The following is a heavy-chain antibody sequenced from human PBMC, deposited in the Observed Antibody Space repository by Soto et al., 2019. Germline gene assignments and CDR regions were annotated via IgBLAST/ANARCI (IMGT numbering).Heavy chain of an antibody. D-gene: IGHD3-10*01. CDR1: RDSFTSYW. V-gene: IGHV5-51*01. CDR3: ARLTIVRGVITNYYYYYGMDV. Sequence: EESLKISSKGSRDSFTSYWIGWVRQMPGKVLEWMGIIYPGDSDTRYSPSFQGQVTISADKSISTAYLQWSSLKASDTAMYYCARLTIVRGVITNYYYYYGMDVWVKGTTVTVSS. J-gene: IGHJ6*04. CDR2: IYPGDSDT.